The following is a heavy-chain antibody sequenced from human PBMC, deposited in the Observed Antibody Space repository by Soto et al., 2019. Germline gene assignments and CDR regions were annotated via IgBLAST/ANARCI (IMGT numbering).Heavy chain of an antibody. CDR2: IYYSGST. CDR3: ARGNCSGGSCYPYNWFDP. J-gene: IGHJ5*02. D-gene: IGHD2-15*01. V-gene: IGHV4-59*01. Sequence: SETLSLTCTVSGGSISSYYWSWIRQPPGKGLGWIGYIYYSGSTNYNPSLKSRVTISVDTSKNQFSLKLSSVTAADTAVYYCARGNCSGGSCYPYNWFDPWGQGTLVTVSS. CDR1: GGSISSYY.